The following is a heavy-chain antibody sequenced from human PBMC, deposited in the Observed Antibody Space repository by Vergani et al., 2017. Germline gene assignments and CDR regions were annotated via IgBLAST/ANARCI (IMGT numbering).Heavy chain of an antibody. J-gene: IGHJ3*02. CDR1: GFTVSSNY. CDR2: IYSGGST. D-gene: IGHD6-6*01. V-gene: IGHV3-66*02. CDR3: ARAGNGREKQLGAFDI. Sequence: EVQLVESGGGLVQPGGSLRLSCAASGFTVSSNYMSWVRQAPGKGLEWVSVIYSGGSTYYADSVKGRFTISRDNSKNTLYLQMNSLRAEDTAVYYCARAGNGREKQLGAFDIWGQGTMVTVSS.